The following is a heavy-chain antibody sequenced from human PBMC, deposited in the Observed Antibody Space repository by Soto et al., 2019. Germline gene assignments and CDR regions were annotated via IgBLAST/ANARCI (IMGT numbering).Heavy chain of an antibody. D-gene: IGHD2-2*01. V-gene: IGHV1-69*01. CDR1: GGTFSSYA. J-gene: IGHJ5*02. CDR2: IIAILGTA. CDR3: ARDGVPAANWFDP. Sequence: QVQLVQSGAEVKKPGSSVKVSCKASGGTFSSYAISWVRQAPGQGLEWMGGIIAILGTANYAKKFQGRVTITADESTSTAYRELSSLTSEDTAVYYCARDGVPAANWFDPWGQGALVTVSS.